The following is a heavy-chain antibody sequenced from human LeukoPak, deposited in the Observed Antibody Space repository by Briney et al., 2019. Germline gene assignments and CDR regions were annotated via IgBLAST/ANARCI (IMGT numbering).Heavy chain of an antibody. J-gene: IGHJ6*03. Sequence: GGSLRLSCATSGFTFSAYSLSWVRQAPGKGLEWVAYIQYDGSNEQYADSVKGRFSISRDSSKNILYLQMNSLRAEDTAVYYCAKDRCSNGIGCYYYYMDVWGKGTTVTISS. D-gene: IGHD2-8*01. CDR1: GFTFSAYS. CDR2: IQYDGSNE. CDR3: AKDRCSNGIGCYYYYMDV. V-gene: IGHV3-30*02.